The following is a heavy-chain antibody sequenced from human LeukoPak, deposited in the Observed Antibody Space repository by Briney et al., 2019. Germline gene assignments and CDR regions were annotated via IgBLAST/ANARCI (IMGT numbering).Heavy chain of an antibody. Sequence: GGSLRLSCAASGFTFSSYSMNWVRQAPGKGLEWVSSISSSSSYIYYADSVKGRFTISRDNAKNSLYLQMNGLRAEDTAVYYCASNRYNWNDFGVVWSQGTLVTVSS. D-gene: IGHD1-1*01. CDR3: ASNRYNWNDFGVV. CDR1: GFTFSSYS. J-gene: IGHJ4*02. CDR2: ISSSSSYI. V-gene: IGHV3-21*01.